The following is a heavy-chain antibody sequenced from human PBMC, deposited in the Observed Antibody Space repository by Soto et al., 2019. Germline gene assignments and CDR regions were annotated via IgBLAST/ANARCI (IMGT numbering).Heavy chain of an antibody. J-gene: IGHJ4*02. CDR3: ARGPSGYSSSSPFDY. D-gene: IGHD6-6*01. V-gene: IGHV4-61*01. CDR1: GGSVSSGSYY. Sequence: SETLSLTCTVSGGSVSSGSYYWSWIRQPPGEGLEWIGYIYYSGSTNYNPSLKSRVTISVDTSKNQFSLKLSSVTAADTAVYYCARGPSGYSSSSPFDYWGQGTLVTVSS. CDR2: IYYSGST.